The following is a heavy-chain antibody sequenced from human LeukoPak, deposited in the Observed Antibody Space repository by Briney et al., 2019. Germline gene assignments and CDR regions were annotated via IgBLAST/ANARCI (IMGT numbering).Heavy chain of an antibody. J-gene: IGHJ4*02. Sequence: GGSLRLACAASGFTFDDYGMSWVRQAPGKGLEWVSGISWNGGSTDYADSVKGRFTISRDNAKNSLYLQMNSLRAGDTAFYYCARGVENHFDYWGQGTLVTVSP. D-gene: IGHD1-14*01. V-gene: IGHV3-20*04. CDR2: ISWNGGST. CDR3: ARGVENHFDY. CDR1: GFTFDDYG.